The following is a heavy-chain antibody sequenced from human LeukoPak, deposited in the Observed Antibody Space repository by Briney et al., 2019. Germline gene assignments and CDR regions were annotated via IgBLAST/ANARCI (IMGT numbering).Heavy chain of an antibody. CDR3: ARDGSFLHYYGSGSANWFDP. J-gene: IGHJ5*02. Sequence: ASVKVSCKASGGTFSSYAISWVRQAPGQGLEWMGIINPSGGSTSYAQKFQGRVTMTRDTSTSTVYMELSSLRSEDTAVYYCARDGSFLHYYGSGSANWFDPRGQGTLVTVSS. CDR1: GGTFSSYA. D-gene: IGHD3-10*01. V-gene: IGHV1-46*01. CDR2: INPSGGST.